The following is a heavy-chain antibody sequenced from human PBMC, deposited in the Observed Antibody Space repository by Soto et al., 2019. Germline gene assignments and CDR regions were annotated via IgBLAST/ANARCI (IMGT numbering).Heavy chain of an antibody. CDR2: INHNGNT. D-gene: IGHD3-9*01. CDR1: GGSFSGYY. Sequence: QVQLQRWGAGLLKPSETLSLTCAVYGGSFSGYYWSWIRQPPGKGLEWIGEINHNGNTNYNPSLKNRVTISVDTSRNQFSLHLTSVTAADTAVYYCTRGDWASRFHYWGQGTLVTVSS. V-gene: IGHV4-34*01. CDR3: TRGDWASRFHY. J-gene: IGHJ4*02.